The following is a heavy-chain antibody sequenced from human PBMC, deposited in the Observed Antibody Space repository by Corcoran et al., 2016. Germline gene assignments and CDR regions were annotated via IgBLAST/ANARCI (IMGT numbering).Heavy chain of an antibody. Sequence: EVQLVESGGGLVQPGGSLRLSCEASGFTFSSYWMHWVRQAPGKGLVWVSRINSDGSDIGYADSVRGRFTISRDNAKNTVYLQMYSLRAEDSAVYYCARDHSNGELPIDIWCQGTLVTVSS. CDR2: INSDGSDI. CDR3: ARDHSNGELPIDI. CDR1: GFTFSSYW. J-gene: IGHJ3*02. V-gene: IGHV3-74*01. D-gene: IGHD3-10*01.